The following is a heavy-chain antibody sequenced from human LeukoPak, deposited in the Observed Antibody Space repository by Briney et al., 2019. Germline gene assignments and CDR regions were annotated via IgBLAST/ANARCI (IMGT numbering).Heavy chain of an antibody. CDR2: IYYGRST. Sequence: KSSETLSLTCTVSGGSISSYYWSWIRQPPGKGLEWIGYIYYGRSTNYNPSLKSRVTISVDTSKNQFSLKLSSVTAADTAVYYCARVWFGTQGGYYFDYWGQGTLVTVSS. D-gene: IGHD3-10*01. J-gene: IGHJ4*02. CDR1: GGSISSYY. V-gene: IGHV4-59*01. CDR3: ARVWFGTQGGYYFDY.